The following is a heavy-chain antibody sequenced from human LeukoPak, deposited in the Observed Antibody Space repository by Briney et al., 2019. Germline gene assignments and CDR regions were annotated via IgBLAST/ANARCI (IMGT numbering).Heavy chain of an antibody. CDR3: AKSYDSSGSYYYYYMDV. J-gene: IGHJ6*03. D-gene: IGHD3-22*01. Sequence: GGSLRLSCAASGFTLSSYAMSWVRQAPGKGLEWVSAISGSGGSTYYADSVKGRFTISRDNSKNTLYLQMNSLRAEDTAVYYCAKSYDSSGSYYYYYMDVWGKGTTVTVSS. V-gene: IGHV3-23*01. CDR1: GFTLSSYA. CDR2: ISGSGGST.